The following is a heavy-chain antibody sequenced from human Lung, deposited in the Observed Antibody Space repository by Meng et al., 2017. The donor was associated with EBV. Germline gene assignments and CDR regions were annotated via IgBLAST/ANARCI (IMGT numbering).Heavy chain of an antibody. CDR2: INTHTGNP. V-gene: IGHV7-4-1*02. CDR3: ARGGPYPDSSGFHWYFDL. D-gene: IGHD3-22*01. CDR1: GYTFINYA. J-gene: IGHJ2*01. Sequence: QVQLGQSGSELKKPGASVKVSCKASGYTFINYAINWVRQAPGQGLEWMGWINTHTGNPTYGQGFTGRFVLSSDISVSTANLQISSLKAEDTAVYYCARGGPYPDSSGFHWYFDLWGRGTLVTVSS.